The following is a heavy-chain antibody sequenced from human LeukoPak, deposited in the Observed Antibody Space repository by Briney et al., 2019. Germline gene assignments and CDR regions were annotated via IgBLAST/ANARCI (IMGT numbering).Heavy chain of an antibody. D-gene: IGHD6-13*01. CDR2: IKHDGSEN. CDR1: GFRFSTYW. V-gene: IGHV3-7*01. Sequence: GGSLRLSCAASGFRFSTYWMTWVRQAPGKGLEWVANIKHDGSENYYVDSARGRFTISRDNAKNSLYLQMNSLTAEDTAVYCCATDLGSSRPNFWGQGILVTVSS. J-gene: IGHJ4*02. CDR3: ATDLGSSRPNF.